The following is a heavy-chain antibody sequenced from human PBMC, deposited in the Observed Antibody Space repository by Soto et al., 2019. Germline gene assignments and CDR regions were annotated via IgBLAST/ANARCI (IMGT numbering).Heavy chain of an antibody. CDR3: AKDRRDGYNYHPFFFDY. Sequence: GGSLRLSCAASGFTFSSYAMSWVRQAPGKGLEWVSAISGSGGSTYYADSVKGRFTISRDNSKNTLYLQMNSLRAEDTAVYYCAKDRRDGYNYHPFFFDYWGQGTLVTVSS. J-gene: IGHJ4*02. V-gene: IGHV3-23*01. CDR1: GFTFSSYA. D-gene: IGHD5-12*01. CDR2: ISGSGGST.